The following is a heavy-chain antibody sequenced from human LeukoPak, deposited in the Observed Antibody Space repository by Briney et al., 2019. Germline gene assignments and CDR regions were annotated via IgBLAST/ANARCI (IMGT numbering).Heavy chain of an antibody. CDR1: GFTFSTYS. CDR2: VSGNGNYS. V-gene: IGHV3-21*01. Sequence: PGGSLRLSCVASGFTFSTYSMIWARQAPGKGLEWVSVVSGNGNYSYYADSVKGRFTISRDNAKNSLYLQMNSLRAEDTAVYYCARGQDSLYSSSWEPPYLGGMDVWGQGTTVTVSS. J-gene: IGHJ6*02. D-gene: IGHD6-13*01. CDR3: ARGQDSLYSSSWEPPYLGGMDV.